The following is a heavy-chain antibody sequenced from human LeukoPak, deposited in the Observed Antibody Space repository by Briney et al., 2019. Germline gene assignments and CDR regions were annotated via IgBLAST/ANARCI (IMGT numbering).Heavy chain of an antibody. CDR2: SQYSGTT. J-gene: IGHJ4*02. Sequence: SETLSLTCTVSGGSMSSYYWTWIRQPPGKGLEWIGYSQYSGTTNYNPSLKSRVTISVDTFKNQFSLKLSSVTAADTAVYYCARGRDGYDSPHFDYWGQGTLVIVSS. CDR1: GGSMSSYY. V-gene: IGHV4-59*01. CDR3: ARGRDGYDSPHFDY. D-gene: IGHD5-24*01.